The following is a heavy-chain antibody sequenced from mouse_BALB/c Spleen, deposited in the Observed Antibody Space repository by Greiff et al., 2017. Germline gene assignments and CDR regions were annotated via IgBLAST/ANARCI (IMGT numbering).Heavy chain of an antibody. CDR2: ISYSGST. CDR1: GYSITSDYA. V-gene: IGHV3-2*02. J-gene: IGHJ4*01. Sequence: EVQRVESGPGLVKPSQSLSLTCTVTGYSITSDYAWNWIRQFPGNKLEWMGYISYSGSTSYNPSLKSRISITRDTSKNQFFLQLNSVTTEDTATYYCADSSGYDAMDYWGQGTSVTVSS. CDR3: ADSSGYDAMDY. D-gene: IGHD3-2*01.